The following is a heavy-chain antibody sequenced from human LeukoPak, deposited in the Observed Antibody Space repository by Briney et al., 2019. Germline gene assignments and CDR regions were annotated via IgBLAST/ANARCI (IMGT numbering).Heavy chain of an antibody. CDR1: GFTFSSYS. CDR3: ASSQSSSSSLDY. D-gene: IGHD6-6*01. J-gene: IGHJ4*02. CDR2: ISSSSSYI. V-gene: IGHV3-21*01. Sequence: GGSLRLSCAASGFTFSSYSMNWVRQAPGKGLEWVSSISSSSSYIYYADSVKGRFTISRDNAKNSLYLQMNSLRAEDTAVYYCASSQSSSSSLDYWGQGTLVTVSS.